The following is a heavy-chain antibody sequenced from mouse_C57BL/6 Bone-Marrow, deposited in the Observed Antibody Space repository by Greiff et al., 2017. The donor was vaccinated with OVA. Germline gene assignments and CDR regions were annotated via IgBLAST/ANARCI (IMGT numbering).Heavy chain of an antibody. J-gene: IGHJ2*01. CDR3: ARWDSYGSSY. V-gene: IGHV3-1*01. CDR2: ISYSGST. CDR1: GYSITSGYD. Sequence: VQLKESGPGMVKPSQSLSLTCTVTGYSITSGYDWHWIRHFPGNKLEWMGYISYSGSTNYNPSLKSRISITHDTSKNHFFLKLNSVTTEDTATYYCARWDSYGSSYWGQGTTLTVSS. D-gene: IGHD1-1*01.